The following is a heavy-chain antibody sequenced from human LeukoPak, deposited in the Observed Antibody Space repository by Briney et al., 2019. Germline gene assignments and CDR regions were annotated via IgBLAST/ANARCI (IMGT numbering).Heavy chain of an antibody. J-gene: IGHJ6*02. D-gene: IGHD2-15*01. V-gene: IGHV4-31*03. CDR1: GGSISSGISY. Sequence: SETLSLTCTVSGGSISSGISYWSWIRQRPGQGLEWIGYIYHSGTTYYSPSLKSRVTISVDTSKNQFSLKLSSVTAADTAVYYCAREGGGSPYYYYGMDVWGQGTTVTVSS. CDR2: IYHSGTT. CDR3: AREGGGSPYYYYGMDV.